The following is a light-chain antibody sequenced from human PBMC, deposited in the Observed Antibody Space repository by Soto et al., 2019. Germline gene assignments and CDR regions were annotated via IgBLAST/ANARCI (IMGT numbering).Light chain of an antibody. J-gene: IGLJ1*01. Sequence: QSVLTQPASVSGSPGQSIAISCTGTSSVVGAFNYVSWYQQHPGKAPKFMIFDVSSRPSGVSDRFSGSKSGNTASLTISGLQTEDEADYYCASYTTSSTYVFGTGNKVTVL. CDR2: DVS. CDR1: SSVVGAFNY. V-gene: IGLV2-14*03. CDR3: ASYTTSSTYV.